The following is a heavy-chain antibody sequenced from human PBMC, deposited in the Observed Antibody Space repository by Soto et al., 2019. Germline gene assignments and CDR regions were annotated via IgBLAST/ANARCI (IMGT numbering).Heavy chain of an antibody. CDR2: IIHSGST. Sequence: SETLSPTCAVYGGSFSDYYWSWIRQPPGKGLEWIGEIIHSGSTNYNPSLKSRVTILVDTSNKQFSLKLSSVTAADTAVYYCASVPGKKYSYGYVAQIGYWGQGTLVTVSS. D-gene: IGHD5-18*01. CDR3: ASVPGKKYSYGYVAQIGY. CDR1: GGSFSDYY. J-gene: IGHJ4*02. V-gene: IGHV4-34*12.